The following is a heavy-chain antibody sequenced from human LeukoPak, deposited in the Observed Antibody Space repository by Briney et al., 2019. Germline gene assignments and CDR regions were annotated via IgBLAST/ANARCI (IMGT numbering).Heavy chain of an antibody. CDR3: ARDRGYSGYDLDY. V-gene: IGHV4-31*03. Sequence: SETLSLTCTVSGGSISSGGYYWSWIRQHPGKGLEWIEYIYYSGSTYYNPSLKSRVTISVDTSKNQFSLKLSSVTAADTAVYYCARDRGYSGYDLDYWGQGTLVTVSS. CDR2: IYYSGST. J-gene: IGHJ4*02. CDR1: GGSISSGGYY. D-gene: IGHD5-12*01.